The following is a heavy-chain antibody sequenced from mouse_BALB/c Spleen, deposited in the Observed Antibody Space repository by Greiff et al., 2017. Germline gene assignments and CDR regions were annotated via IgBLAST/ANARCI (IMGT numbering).Heavy chain of an antibody. CDR3: AVITRGYYFDY. CDR1: GYSITSGYY. Sequence: EVQLVESGPGLVKPSQSLSLTCSVTGYSITSGYYWNWIRQFPGNKLEWMGYISYDGSNNYNPSLKKRISITRDTSKNQFFLKLNSVTTEDTATYYCAVITRGYYFDYWGQGTTLTVSS. D-gene: IGHD2-4*01. CDR2: ISYDGSN. J-gene: IGHJ2*01. V-gene: IGHV3-6*02.